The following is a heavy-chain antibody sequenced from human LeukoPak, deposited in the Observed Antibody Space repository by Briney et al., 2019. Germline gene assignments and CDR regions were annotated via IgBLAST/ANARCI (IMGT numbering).Heavy chain of an antibody. CDR2: ISAYNGNT. Sequence: ASVKVSCKASGYTFTSYGISWVRQAPGQGLEWMGWISAYNGNTNYAQKPQGRVTMTTDTSTSTAYMELRSLRSDDTAVYYCARVEGRDYYYYYGMDVWGQGTTVTVSS. V-gene: IGHV1-18*01. CDR3: ARVEGRDYYYYYGMDV. CDR1: GYTFTSYG. D-gene: IGHD5-24*01. J-gene: IGHJ6*02.